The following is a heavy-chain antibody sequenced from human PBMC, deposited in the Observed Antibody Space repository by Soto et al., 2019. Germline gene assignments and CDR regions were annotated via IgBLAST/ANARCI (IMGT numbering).Heavy chain of an antibody. CDR2: ISAYNGNT. D-gene: IGHD6-6*01. Sequence: QVQLLQSGAEVKKPGASVKVSCKASGYTFTNYGITWVRQAPGQGLEGMGWISAYNGNTHYTQRLQGRVTMTTDTSTSTAYMELRGLRSDDTAVYYCARVRQRVGYFYYYMDVWGKGTTVTVSS. CDR3: ARVRQRVGYFYYYMDV. CDR1: GYTFTNYG. J-gene: IGHJ6*03. V-gene: IGHV1-18*01.